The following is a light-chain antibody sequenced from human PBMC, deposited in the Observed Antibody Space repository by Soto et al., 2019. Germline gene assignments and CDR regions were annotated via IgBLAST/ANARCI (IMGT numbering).Light chain of an antibody. CDR1: SSDVGSHNF. CDR3: CSYAGTTTWV. CDR2: EVT. V-gene: IGLV2-23*02. J-gene: IGLJ2*01. Sequence: QSVLTHPASVSGSPGQSITISCTGTSSDVGSHNFVSWYQQRPGKAPKLMIFEVTKRPSGVSSRFSASKSGNTASLTISGVQAEDEADYYCCSYAGTTTWVFGGGTKVTVL.